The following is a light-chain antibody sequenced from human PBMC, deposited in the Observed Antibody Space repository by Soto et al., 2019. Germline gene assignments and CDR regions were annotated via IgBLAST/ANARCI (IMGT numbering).Light chain of an antibody. CDR1: SSDVGGYNY. J-gene: IGLJ3*02. Sequence: QSVLTQPPSASGSPGQSVTISCTGTSSDVGGYNYVSWYQQHPGKAPKLMIYEVSKRPSGVPDRFSGSKSGNTASPTVSGLQAEDEADYYCTSYAGDTSLGVLGGGTKVTVL. CDR2: EVS. V-gene: IGLV2-8*01. CDR3: TSYAGDTSLGV.